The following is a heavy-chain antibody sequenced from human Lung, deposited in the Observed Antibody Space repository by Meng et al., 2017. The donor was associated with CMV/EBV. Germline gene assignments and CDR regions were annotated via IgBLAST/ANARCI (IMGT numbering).Heavy chain of an antibody. CDR2: INSDGSST. CDR1: GFTFSSYW. J-gene: IGHJ4*02. CDR3: ATELITTAGTRRDY. D-gene: IGHD6-13*01. Sequence: GGSLRLSCAASGFTFSSYWMHWVRQVPGKGLVWVARINSDGSSTSYADSVKGRFTISRDNAKNTLYLQMNSLRAEDTAVYYCATELITTAGTRRDYWGQGTLVXVSS. V-gene: IGHV3-74*01.